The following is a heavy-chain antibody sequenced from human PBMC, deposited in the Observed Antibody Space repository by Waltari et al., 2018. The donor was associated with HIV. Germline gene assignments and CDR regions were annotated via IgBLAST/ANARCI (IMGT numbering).Heavy chain of an antibody. CDR3: ATSLATGPADS. V-gene: IGHV3-53*01. CDR2: VYNDETK. Sequence: EVPLVQSGGEVIQPGWSLRLSCRASGFSVVDTSMTWVRQSPGKGLQWVSIVYNDETKFYADSVKGRFTVSRDTPRNTLFLHMNNLKVADTGVYYCATSLATGPADSWGQGTQVTVS. CDR1: GFSVVDTS. J-gene: IGHJ5*01. D-gene: IGHD2-21*02.